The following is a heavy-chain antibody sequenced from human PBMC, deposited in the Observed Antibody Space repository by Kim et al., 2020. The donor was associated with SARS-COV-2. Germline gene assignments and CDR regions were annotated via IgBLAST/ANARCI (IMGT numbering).Heavy chain of an antibody. J-gene: IGHJ4*02. CDR3: ARGVDW. CDR2: SSGCSP. D-gene: IGHD2-15*01. V-gene: IGHV3-66*01. Sequence: SSGCSPYYPDSVKGTFHIPRDNSKNAVYPQMTSLRAEDTAVYYCARGVDWWGQGTLVTVSS.